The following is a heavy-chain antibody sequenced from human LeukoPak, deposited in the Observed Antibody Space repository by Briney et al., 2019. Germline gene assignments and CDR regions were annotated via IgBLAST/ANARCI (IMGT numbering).Heavy chain of an antibody. D-gene: IGHD5-18*01. V-gene: IGHV3-7*01. Sequence: GGSLRLSCAASGFTFSSYWMSWVRQAPGKGLEWVANIKQDGSEKYYVDPVKGRFTISRDNAKNSLYLQMNSLRVEDTAVYYCARGSYIYGYVLDYWGQGTLVTVSS. J-gene: IGHJ4*02. CDR1: GFTFSSYW. CDR2: IKQDGSEK. CDR3: ARGSYIYGYVLDY.